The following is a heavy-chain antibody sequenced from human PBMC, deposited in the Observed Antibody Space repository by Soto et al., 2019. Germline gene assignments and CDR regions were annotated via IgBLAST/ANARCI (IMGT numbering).Heavy chain of an antibody. CDR1: GGSISSSSYY. CDR3: AGLRAARLFDY. D-gene: IGHD6-6*01. CDR2: IYYSGST. V-gene: IGHV4-39*01. Sequence: SETLSLTCTVSGGSISSSSYYWGWIRQPPGKGLEWIGSIYYSGSTYYNPSLKSRVTISVDTSKNQFSLKLSSVTAADTAVYYCAGLRAARLFDYWGQGTLVTVSS. J-gene: IGHJ4*02.